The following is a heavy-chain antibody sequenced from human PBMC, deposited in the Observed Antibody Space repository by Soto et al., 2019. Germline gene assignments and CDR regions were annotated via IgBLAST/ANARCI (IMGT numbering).Heavy chain of an antibody. CDR3: ARAPLERIAAAVYFDY. V-gene: IGHV1-2*02. D-gene: IGHD6-13*01. J-gene: IGHJ4*02. Sequence: QVQLVQSGAEVKKPGASVKVSCKASGYTFTGYYMHWVRQAPGQGLEWMGWINPNSGGTNYAQKFQGRVTMTRDTSISTAYMELSRLRSDDTAVYYCARAPLERIAAAVYFDYWGQGTLVTVSS. CDR2: INPNSGGT. CDR1: GYTFTGYY.